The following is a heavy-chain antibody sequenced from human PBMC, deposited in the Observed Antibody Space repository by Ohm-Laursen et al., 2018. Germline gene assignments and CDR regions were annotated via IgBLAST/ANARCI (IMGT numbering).Heavy chain of an antibody. J-gene: IGHJ4*02. CDR2: LYYSGST. Sequence: SETLSLTCTVSGGSISSYYWNWIRQPPGKGLEWIGYLYYSGSTNYNPSLKSRVTISVDTSKNQLSLRLSSVTAADTAVYYCAGQFDYSDNSGYPYYFDYWGQGTLVTVSS. CDR3: AGQFDYSDNSGYPYYFDY. D-gene: IGHD3-22*01. CDR1: GGSISSYY. V-gene: IGHV4-59*01.